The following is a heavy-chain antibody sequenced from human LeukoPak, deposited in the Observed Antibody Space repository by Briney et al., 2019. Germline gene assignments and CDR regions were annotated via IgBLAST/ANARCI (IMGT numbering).Heavy chain of an antibody. J-gene: IGHJ4*02. V-gene: IGHV3-23*01. CDR2: ISGSGGST. CDR1: GLTFSNYA. CDR3: AKNGAAGWLSPLDY. D-gene: IGHD5-24*01. Sequence: GGSLRLSCVASGLTFSNYAMTWFRRAPGKGLEWVSVISGSGGSTYYADSVRGRFTTSRDASKNTLYLQMNSLRAEDAAIYFCAKNGAAGWLSPLDYWGQGTLVTVSS.